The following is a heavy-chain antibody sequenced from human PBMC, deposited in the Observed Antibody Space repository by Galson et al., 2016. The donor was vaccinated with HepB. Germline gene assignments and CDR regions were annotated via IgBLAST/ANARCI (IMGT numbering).Heavy chain of an antibody. D-gene: IGHD3-22*01. V-gene: IGHV3-30*07. CDR2: ISYDGGEE. CDR1: GFTFSDYA. Sequence: LRLSCAVSGFTFSDYAMHWVRQAPGKGLEWVAVISYDGGEEFYADSLKGRFTISRDNAKNSLYLQMSSLRADDTAVYFCARDLDSRYYYSYHVMDVWGQGTTVTVSS. J-gene: IGHJ6*02. CDR3: ARDLDSRYYYSYHVMDV.